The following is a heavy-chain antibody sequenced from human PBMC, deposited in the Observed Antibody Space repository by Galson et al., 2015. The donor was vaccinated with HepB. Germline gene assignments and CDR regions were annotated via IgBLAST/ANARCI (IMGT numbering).Heavy chain of an antibody. J-gene: IGHJ4*02. V-gene: IGHV1-18*01. CDR3: ARDVVPRKTGDLIVVLDY. Sequence: SVKVSCKASGYTFTSYGISWVRQAPGQGLEWMGWISAYNGNTNYAQKLQGRVTMTTDTSTSTAYMELRSLRSDDTAVYYCARDVVPRKTGDLIVVLDYWGQGTLVTVSS. D-gene: IGHD7-27*01. CDR2: ISAYNGNT. CDR1: GYTFTSYG.